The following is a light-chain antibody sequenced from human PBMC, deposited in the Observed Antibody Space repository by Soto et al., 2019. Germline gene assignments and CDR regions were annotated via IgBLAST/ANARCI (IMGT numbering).Light chain of an antibody. CDR2: AAS. J-gene: IGKJ1*01. V-gene: IGKV1-39*01. Sequence: DIPMSPSHSTQSASVGDRVNITCRARQSSSSYLSWYQQKPGKAPKLLIYAASSLQSGVPSRFSGSGAVTDFTLTISSLQPEDFATYYCQQCYSTWTFGQGTKVDIK. CDR3: QQCYSTWT. CDR1: QSSSSY.